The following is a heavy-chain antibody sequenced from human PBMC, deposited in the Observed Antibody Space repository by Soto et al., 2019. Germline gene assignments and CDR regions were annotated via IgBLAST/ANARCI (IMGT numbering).Heavy chain of an antibody. D-gene: IGHD5-18*01. CDR1: GFTFGDSA. CDR3: IRDMKYSYYFEVGH. J-gene: IGHJ4*02. CDR2: IRTKTFGGTA. V-gene: IGHV3-49*04. Sequence: EVHVVESGGGLVQPGQSLRLSCFASGFTFGDSAFSWVRQAPGKGLEWVGFIRTKTFGGTAEYAASVKGRFSISRDDSKSIAYLQMNSLKTEDTAVYYCIRDMKYSYYFEVGHWGQGTLVTVSS.